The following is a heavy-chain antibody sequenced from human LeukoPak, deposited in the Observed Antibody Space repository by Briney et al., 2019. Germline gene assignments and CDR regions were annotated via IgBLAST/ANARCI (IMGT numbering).Heavy chain of an antibody. CDR2: IIPIFVTP. J-gene: IGHJ4*02. Sequence: ASVKVSCKAPGGTFSNFAVTWVRQAPGQGLEWMGGIIPIFVTPNYAQKFQGRLTITADKSTDTSYMELSSLTSEDTAVYYCARGTRDGNKWPWHYSDSWGQGTLVTVSS. V-gene: IGHV1-69*06. CDR1: GGTFSNFA. CDR3: ARGTRDGNKWPWHYSDS. D-gene: IGHD5-24*01.